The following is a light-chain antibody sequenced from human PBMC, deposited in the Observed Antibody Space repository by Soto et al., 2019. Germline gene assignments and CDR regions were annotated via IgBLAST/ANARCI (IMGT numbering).Light chain of an antibody. Sequence: EVVLTQSPGTLSLSPGERATLSCRASQTFSSNYLAWYQQKPGQAPRLLIYGASTRATDIPDRFSGSGSGTDFTLTISRLEPEDFAVYYCQQYGRSLPYTFGQGTKLEIK. CDR1: QTFSSNY. CDR3: QQYGRSLPYT. J-gene: IGKJ2*01. V-gene: IGKV3-20*01. CDR2: GAS.